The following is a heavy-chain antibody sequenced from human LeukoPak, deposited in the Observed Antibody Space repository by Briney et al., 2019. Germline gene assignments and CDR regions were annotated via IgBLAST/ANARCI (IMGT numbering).Heavy chain of an antibody. CDR2: INPNSGGT. V-gene: IGHV1-2*06. Sequence: ASVKVSCKASGHTFTGYYMHWVRQAPGQGLEWMGRINPNSGGTNYAQKFQGRVTMTRDTSISTAYMELSRLRSDDTAVYYCAREDDILTGFDYWGQGTLVTVSS. D-gene: IGHD3-9*01. J-gene: IGHJ4*02. CDR1: GHTFTGYY. CDR3: AREDDILTGFDY.